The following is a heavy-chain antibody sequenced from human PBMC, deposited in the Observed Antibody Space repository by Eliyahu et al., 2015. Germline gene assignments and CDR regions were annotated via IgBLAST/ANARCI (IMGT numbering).Heavy chain of an antibody. J-gene: IGHJ4*02. CDR3: VRDNDSVGANLLDY. CDR2: ISTYNGDT. D-gene: IGHD1-26*01. Sequence: QIQLVQSGAEVKKPGASVKVSCKPSGYTFTIYGISWVRQAPGQGLEWMGWISTYNGDTNYAQKLQGRVTMTADTSTTTAYMELRSLTSDDTALYYCVRDNDSVGANLLDYWGQGTLVTVSS. CDR1: GYTFTIYG. V-gene: IGHV1-18*04.